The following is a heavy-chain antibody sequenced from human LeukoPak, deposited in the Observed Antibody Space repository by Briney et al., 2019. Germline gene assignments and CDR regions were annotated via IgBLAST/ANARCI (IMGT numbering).Heavy chain of an antibody. D-gene: IGHD4-11*01. CDR1: GFTFSSYS. V-gene: IGHV3-21*01. Sequence: TGGSLRLSCAASGFTFSSYSMNWVRQAPGKGLEWVSSISSSSAYIYYADSMKGRFTISRDNAKNSLFLQMNSLRAEDTAIYYCARDDSSYYSPFDSWGQGTLVAVSS. CDR2: ISSSSAYI. J-gene: IGHJ4*02. CDR3: ARDDSSYYSPFDS.